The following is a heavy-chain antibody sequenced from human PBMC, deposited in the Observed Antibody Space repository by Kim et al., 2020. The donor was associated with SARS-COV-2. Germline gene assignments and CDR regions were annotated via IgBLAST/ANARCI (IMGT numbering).Heavy chain of an antibody. Sequence: GGSLRLSCAASGFTFSSYGMHWVRQAPGKGLEWVAVISYDGSNKYYADSVKGRFTISRDNSKNTLYLQMNSLRAEDTAVYYCAKDYYYDSRGYYGYYYG. CDR3: AKDYYYDSRGYYGYYYG. CDR2: ISYDGSNK. CDR1: GFTFSSYG. D-gene: IGHD3-22*01. J-gene: IGHJ6*01. V-gene: IGHV3-30*18.